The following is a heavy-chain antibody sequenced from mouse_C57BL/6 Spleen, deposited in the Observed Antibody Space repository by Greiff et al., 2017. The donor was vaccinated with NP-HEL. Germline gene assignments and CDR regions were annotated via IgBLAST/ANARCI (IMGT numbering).Heavy chain of an antibody. CDR3: AMPVRQGYFDV. Sequence: VQLKESGGGLVKPGGSLKLSCAASGFTFSDYGMHWVRQAPEKGLEWVAYISSGSSTIYYADTVKGRFTISRDTAKNTLSLQMTSLRSEDTAIYYCAMPVRQGYFDVWGTGTTVTVSS. V-gene: IGHV5-17*01. CDR1: GFTFSDYG. D-gene: IGHD2-14*01. J-gene: IGHJ1*03. CDR2: ISSGSSTI.